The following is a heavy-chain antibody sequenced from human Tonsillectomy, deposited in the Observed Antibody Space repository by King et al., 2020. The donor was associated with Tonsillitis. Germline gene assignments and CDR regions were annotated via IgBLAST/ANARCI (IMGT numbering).Heavy chain of an antibody. Sequence: QLVQSGAEVKKPGASVKVSCKASGYTFTSYYMHWMRQAPGQGLEWMGIINPSGGSTSYAQKFQGRVTMTRDTSTSTVYMELSSLRSEDTAVYYCAGTDILGGYYYDSSGYFVYWGQGTLVTVSS. CDR2: INPSGGST. CDR1: GYTFTSYY. CDR3: AGTDILGGYYYDSSGYFVY. V-gene: IGHV1-46*01. J-gene: IGHJ4*02. D-gene: IGHD3-22*01.